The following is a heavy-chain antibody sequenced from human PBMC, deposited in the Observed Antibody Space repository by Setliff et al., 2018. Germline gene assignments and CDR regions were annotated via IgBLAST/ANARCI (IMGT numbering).Heavy chain of an antibody. J-gene: IGHJ4*02. Sequence: GGSLRLSCAASGFTFRGFAMHWVRQAPGKGPEWISYIGSSGNTIYYANSVKGRFTISRDNAKNSLFLQMNSLRAEDTAVYYCARENGDYDLGYWGQGALVTVSS. CDR1: GFTFRGFA. V-gene: IGHV3-48*04. CDR3: ARENGDYDLGY. D-gene: IGHD4-17*01. CDR2: IGSSGNTI.